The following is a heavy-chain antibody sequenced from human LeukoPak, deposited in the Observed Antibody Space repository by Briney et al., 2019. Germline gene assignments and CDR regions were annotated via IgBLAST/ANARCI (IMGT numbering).Heavy chain of an antibody. CDR1: GFTFSSYA. V-gene: IGHV3-64*04. J-gene: IGHJ4*02. CDR2: ISSNGGST. CDR3: ARNSPDDYGDSVDY. Sequence: PGGSLRLSCAASGFTFSSYAMHWVRQAPGKGLEYVSAISSNGGSTYYADSVKGRFTISRDNSKNTLYLQMNSLRAEDTAVYYCARNSPDDYGDSVDYWGQGTLVTVSS. D-gene: IGHD4-17*01.